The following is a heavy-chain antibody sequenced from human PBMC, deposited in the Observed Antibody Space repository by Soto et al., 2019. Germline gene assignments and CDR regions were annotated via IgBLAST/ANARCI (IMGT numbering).Heavy chain of an antibody. CDR3: ARVPQFCSGGSCLRVFDS. J-gene: IGHJ4*02. CDR2: FYSGGST. D-gene: IGHD2-15*01. V-gene: IGHV3-66*01. Sequence: GGSLRLSCAASGFTVSSNYMSWVRQAPGKGLEWVSVFYSGGSTYYADSVKGRFTVSRDNSQNTLYLQMNSLRAEDTAGYYCARVPQFCSGGSCLRVFDSWGQGTLVTVSS. CDR1: GFTVSSNY.